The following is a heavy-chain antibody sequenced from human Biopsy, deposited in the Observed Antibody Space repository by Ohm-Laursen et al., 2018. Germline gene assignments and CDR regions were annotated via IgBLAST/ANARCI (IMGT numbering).Heavy chain of an antibody. J-gene: IGHJ3*01. V-gene: IGHV3-33*06. CDR2: IWSSATYK. CDR3: VKDGGQTAPYSFDV. Sequence: SLRLSCTASGFTVSSNYMSWVRQAPGKGLEWVAFIWSSATYKAYADSVKGRFTVSRVNSKNTVYLQMNSLSADDTAIYSCVKDGGQTAPYSFDVWGQGTMVTVSS. CDR1: GFTVSSNY. D-gene: IGHD3-16*01.